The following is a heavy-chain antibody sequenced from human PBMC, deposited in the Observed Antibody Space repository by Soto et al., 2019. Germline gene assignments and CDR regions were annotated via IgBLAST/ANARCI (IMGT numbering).Heavy chain of an antibody. CDR3: AAAAAGINYYYYMDV. CDR1: GYTFTSYD. CDR2: MNPNSGNT. Sequence: QVPLVQSGAEVKKPGASVKVSCKASGYTFTSYDINWVRQATGQGLEWMGWMNPNSGNTGYAQKFQGRVTMTRNTSISTAYMELSSLRSEDTAVYYCAAAAAGINYYYYMDVWGKGTTVTVSS. D-gene: IGHD6-13*01. V-gene: IGHV1-8*01. J-gene: IGHJ6*03.